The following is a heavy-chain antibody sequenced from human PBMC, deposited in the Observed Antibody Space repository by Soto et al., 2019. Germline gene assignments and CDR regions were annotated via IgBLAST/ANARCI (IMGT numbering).Heavy chain of an antibody. CDR2: IYYSGST. CDR1: GGSISSYY. J-gene: IGHJ4*02. D-gene: IGHD3-16*02. V-gene: IGHV4-59*01. CDR3: ARGRLGELSFVDY. Sequence: SETLSLTCTVSGGSISSYYWSWIRQPPGKGLEWIGYIYYSGSTNYNPSLKSRVTISVDTSKNQFSLKLSSVTAADTAVYYCARGRLGELSFVDYWGQGTLVTVSS.